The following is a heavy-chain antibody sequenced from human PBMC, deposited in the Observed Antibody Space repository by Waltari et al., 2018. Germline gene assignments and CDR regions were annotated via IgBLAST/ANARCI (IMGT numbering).Heavy chain of an antibody. D-gene: IGHD2-2*01. CDR1: AFTFSRYW. CDR2: INYDGSQK. V-gene: IGHV3-7*01. Sequence: EVQLVESGGGFVQPGGSLRLCGGVCAFTFSRYWMGWARQTPGKGLEWLANINYDGSQKYYVDSVKGRFTISRDNAKNSVYLQMNSLRVEDTAVYYCAKSRGFEYWGQGTLITVSS. CDR3: AKSRGFEY. J-gene: IGHJ4*02.